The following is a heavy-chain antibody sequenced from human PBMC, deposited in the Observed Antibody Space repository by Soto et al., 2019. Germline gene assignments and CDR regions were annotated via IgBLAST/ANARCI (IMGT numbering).Heavy chain of an antibody. J-gene: IGHJ6*02. D-gene: IGHD5-18*01. CDR2: LIPVFGSP. V-gene: IGHV1-69*01. Sequence: QVQLVQSGAEVKKPGSSVTVSCKTSGGTFSKDAINWVRQAPGQGLEWMGLLIPVFGSPIYAQKFQGRIRITADESRRTAFMDLSSLRSEDTAVYYCTRVLGYTFEPGKTRYYAMDVWGQGTTVSVSS. CDR1: GGTFSKDA. CDR3: TRVLGYTFEPGKTRYYAMDV.